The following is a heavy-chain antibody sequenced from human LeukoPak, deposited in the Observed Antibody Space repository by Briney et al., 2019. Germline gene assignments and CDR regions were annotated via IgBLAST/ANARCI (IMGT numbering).Heavy chain of an antibody. J-gene: IGHJ3*02. CDR2: ISWNSGSI. Sequence: GGSLRLSCAASGFTFSSYAMSWVRQAPGKGLEWVSGISWNSGSIGYADSVKGRFTISRDNAKNSLYLQMNSLRAEDTALYYCAKDSGTPGAFDIWGQGTMVTVSS. CDR3: AKDSGTPGAFDI. D-gene: IGHD1-26*01. V-gene: IGHV3-9*01. CDR1: GFTFSSYA.